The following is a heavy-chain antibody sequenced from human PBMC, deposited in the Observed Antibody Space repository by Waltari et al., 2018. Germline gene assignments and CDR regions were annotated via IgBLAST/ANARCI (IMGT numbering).Heavy chain of an antibody. CDR2: ITTNTENP. D-gene: IGHD2-2*01. V-gene: IGHV7-4-1*02. Sequence: QVQLVQSEAEVKKPGASVKVSCKASGYSFHRYDISWVRQAAGQGLEWMGWITTNTENPTYTQGFTRRFVFSLDTSVSTAYLQINDLKAEDTAIYYCAREVVPAAKIVVNWFDPWGQGTQVTVSS. J-gene: IGHJ5*02. CDR1: GYSFHRYD. CDR3: AREVVPAAKIVVNWFDP.